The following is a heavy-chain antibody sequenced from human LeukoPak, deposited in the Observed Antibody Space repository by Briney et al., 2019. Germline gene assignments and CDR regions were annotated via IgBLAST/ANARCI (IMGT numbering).Heavy chain of an antibody. J-gene: IGHJ3*02. CDR3: AKGLWLLLRGGDAFDI. CDR2: ISGSGGST. Sequence: QSGGSLRLSCAASGFTFSSYAMSWVRQAPGKGLEWVSAISGSGGSTYYADSVKGRFTISRDNSKNTLYLQMNSLRAEDTAVYYCAKGLWLLLRGGDAFDIWGQGTMVTVSS. CDR1: GFTFSSYA. V-gene: IGHV3-23*01. D-gene: IGHD3-22*01.